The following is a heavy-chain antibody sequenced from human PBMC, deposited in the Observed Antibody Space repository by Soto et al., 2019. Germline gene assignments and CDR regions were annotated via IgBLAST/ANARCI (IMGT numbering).Heavy chain of an antibody. J-gene: IGHJ4*02. CDR2: IYYSGST. V-gene: IGHV4-30-4*01. D-gene: IGHD3-22*01. CDR3: AREARYYDSSGYSFALDY. CDR1: GGSISSGDYY. Sequence: QVQLQESGPGLVKPSQTLSLTCTVSGGSISSGDYYWSWIRQPPGKGLEWIGYIYYSGSTYYNQSLKSRVTISVDTSKNQFSLKLSSVTAADTAVYYCAREARYYDSSGYSFALDYWGQGTLVTVSS.